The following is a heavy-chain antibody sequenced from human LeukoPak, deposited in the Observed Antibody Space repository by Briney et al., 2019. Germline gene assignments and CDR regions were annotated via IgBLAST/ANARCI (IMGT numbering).Heavy chain of an antibody. D-gene: IGHD2-2*01. Sequence: PSETLSLTCAVYGGSFSGYYWSWVRQPPGKGLEWVGEINHSGSTNYNPSLKRRVTISVDASKNQFSLKLSSVTAADTAVYYCAREFLVVPAAMPAQSYYYYGMDVWGKGTTVTVSS. CDR2: INHSGST. J-gene: IGHJ6*04. CDR3: AREFLVVPAAMPAQSYYYYGMDV. CDR1: GGSFSGYY. V-gene: IGHV4-34*01.